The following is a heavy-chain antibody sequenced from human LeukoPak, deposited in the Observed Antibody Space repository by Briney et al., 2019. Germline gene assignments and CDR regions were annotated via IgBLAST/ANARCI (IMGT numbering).Heavy chain of an antibody. CDR2: IYYPGST. V-gene: IGHV4-59*01. J-gene: IGHJ6*03. CDR1: GDSITTSY. Sequence: SETLSLTCSVSGDSITTSYWTWIRQSPGKGLGWIGYIYYPGSTLSNPSLKSRLSLSLHTSKNQFSLKLLSVTAADTATYYCARVGGGGMRFRHYMDVWGKGTPVTVSS. D-gene: IGHD3-16*01. CDR3: ARVGGGGMRFRHYMDV.